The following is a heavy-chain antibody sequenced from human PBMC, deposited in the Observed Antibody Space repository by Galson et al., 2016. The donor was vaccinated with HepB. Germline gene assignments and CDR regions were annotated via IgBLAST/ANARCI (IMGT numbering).Heavy chain of an antibody. D-gene: IGHD3-10*01. Sequence: SLRLSCAGSGFIFNSHAMSWVRQAPRKGLELVSAISDIGANTYHADFVKGRFTISRDNSKNTMYLHMNSLRVEDTAVYYGAARYGEFLMVLDYWGQGTLVTVSS. J-gene: IGHJ4*02. V-gene: IGHV3-23*01. CDR1: GFIFNSHA. CDR3: AARYGEFLMVLDY. CDR2: ISDIGANT.